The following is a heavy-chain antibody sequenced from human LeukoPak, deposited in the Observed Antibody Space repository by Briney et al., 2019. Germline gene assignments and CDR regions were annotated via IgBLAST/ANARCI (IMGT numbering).Heavy chain of an antibody. CDR2: ISGSGGST. V-gene: IGHV3-23*01. CDR3: AKDPSTVTGYYYGSGSYYINPFFDY. CDR1: GFTFSSYA. D-gene: IGHD3-10*01. J-gene: IGHJ4*02. Sequence: PGGSLRLSCAASGFTFSSYAMSWVRQAPGKGLEWVSAISGSGGSTYYADSVKGRFTISRDNSKNTLYLQMNSLRAEDTAVYYCAKDPSTVTGYYYGSGSYYINPFFDYWGQGTLVTVSS.